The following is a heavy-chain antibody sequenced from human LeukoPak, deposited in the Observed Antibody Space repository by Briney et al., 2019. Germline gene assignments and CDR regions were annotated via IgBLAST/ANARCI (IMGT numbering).Heavy chain of an antibody. Sequence: ASVQVSCTASGYTFTGYYIHWVRQAPGQGFEWMGWINPNSGGTNYAQKYQTWVTTTRDTSISTVYLELSRLRSDATAVYYCARSRRYSGYDSWDFWGQGTLVTVSS. J-gene: IGHJ4*02. CDR3: ARSRRYSGYDSWDF. CDR2: INPNSGGT. V-gene: IGHV1-2*04. CDR1: GYTFTGYY. D-gene: IGHD5-12*01.